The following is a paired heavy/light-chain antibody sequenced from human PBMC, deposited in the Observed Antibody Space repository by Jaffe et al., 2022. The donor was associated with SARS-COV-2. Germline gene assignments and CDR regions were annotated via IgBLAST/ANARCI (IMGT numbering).Heavy chain of an antibody. Sequence: QVQLQESGPGLVNPSETLSLTCTVSGGSINNSYFWGWIRQSPGKGLEWIGNIYWNSGDTYYNPSLKSRVTTSIDSSRNQFSLKLTSVTAADTAVYYCARPLKLGPSSTADAFDIWGQGTLVTVSS. CDR3: ARPLKLGPSSTADAFDI. J-gene: IGHJ3*02. CDR2: IYWNSGDT. D-gene: IGHD1-7*01. V-gene: IGHV4-39*01. CDR1: GGSINNSYF.
Light chain of an antibody. CDR2: DVT. Sequence: QSALTQPRSVSGSPRQSVTISCTGSSSDVGHYNFVSWYQQHPGRAPKLMIYDVTKRPSGVPDRFSGSKSGNTASLTISGLQAEDEADYYCSSYAGSYTYVFGTGTYVTVL. CDR1: SSDVGHYNF. J-gene: IGLJ1*01. V-gene: IGLV2-11*01. CDR3: SSYAGSYTYV.